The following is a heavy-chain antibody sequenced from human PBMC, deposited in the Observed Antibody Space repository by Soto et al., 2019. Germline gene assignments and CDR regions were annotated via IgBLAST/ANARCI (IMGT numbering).Heavy chain of an antibody. CDR2: ISWNDHK. J-gene: IGHJ4*02. V-gene: IGHV2-5*01. D-gene: IGHD1-26*01. CDR3: ARTGAY. Sequence: QITLKESGPTLVKPTQTLTRTCTFSGFSLTTSGLDVGWIRQPPGKALEWLALISWNDHKRYSPSLKNRLTIAKDTSKYQVVLTMTNMDPVDTATYYCARTGAYWGQGILVTVSS. CDR1: GFSLTTSGLD.